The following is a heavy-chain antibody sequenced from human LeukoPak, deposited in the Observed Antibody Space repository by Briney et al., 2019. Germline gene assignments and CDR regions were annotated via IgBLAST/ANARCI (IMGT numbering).Heavy chain of an antibody. D-gene: IGHD6-13*01. CDR2: IGRGSNTL. V-gene: IGHV3-11*01. CDR3: AKAPRQLGAFDI. Sequence: GGSLRLSCTASGFTFSDDYMNWIRQAPGQGLEWISYIGRGSNTLYYKPSVKGRFTISRDDAKNTLYLEMSSLRAEDTAVYYCAKAPRQLGAFDIWGQGTMVTVSS. CDR1: GFTFSDDY. J-gene: IGHJ3*02.